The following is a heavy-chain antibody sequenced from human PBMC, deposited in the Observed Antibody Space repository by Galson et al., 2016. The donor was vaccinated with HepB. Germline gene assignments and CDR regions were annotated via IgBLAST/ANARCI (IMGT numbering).Heavy chain of an antibody. D-gene: IGHD2-2*01. CDR1: GFTFNSYA. J-gene: IGHJ4*02. CDR2: ISGSGGST. V-gene: IGHV3-23*01. Sequence: SLRLSCAASGFTFNSYAMNWVRQAPGKGLEWVSTISGSGGSTHYADSVKGRFTISRDNSKNTLYLQMNSLRAEDTAVYYCAKDHYGGQYQLLHDYWGQGTLVTVSS. CDR3: AKDHYGGQYQLLHDY.